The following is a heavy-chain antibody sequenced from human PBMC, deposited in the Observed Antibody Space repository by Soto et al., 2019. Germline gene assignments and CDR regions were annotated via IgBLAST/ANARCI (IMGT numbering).Heavy chain of an antibody. Sequence: PSETLSLTCTVSGGSISSSSYYWGWIRQPPGKGLEWIGSIYYSGSTFYNPSLKSRVTISVDTSKNQFSLKLSSVTAADTAVYYCATFYGDYVSDWGQGTPVTVSS. D-gene: IGHD4-17*01. CDR1: GGSISSSSYY. CDR3: ATFYGDYVSD. V-gene: IGHV4-39*01. CDR2: IYYSGST. J-gene: IGHJ4*02.